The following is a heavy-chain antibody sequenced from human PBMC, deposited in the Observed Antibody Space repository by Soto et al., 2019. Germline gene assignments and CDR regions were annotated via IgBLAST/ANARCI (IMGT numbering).Heavy chain of an antibody. CDR3: ATVVSGLSSPFDY. D-gene: IGHD5-12*01. CDR1: GGSISVYY. J-gene: IGHJ4*02. Sequence: PSETLSLTCTISGGSISVYYWSWVRQPPGHELEWIGYIYASGSPYYNPSLRSRVTISADTSKNQISLKLTSPTAEDTAVYYCATVVSGLSSPFDYWGQGTLVTVSS. CDR2: IYASGSP. V-gene: IGHV4-59*01.